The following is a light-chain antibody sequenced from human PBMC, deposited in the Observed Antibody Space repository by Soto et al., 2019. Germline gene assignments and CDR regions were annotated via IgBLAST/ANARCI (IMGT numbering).Light chain of an antibody. CDR2: GKN. J-gene: IGLJ2*01. CDR1: RSNIGAGYD. Sequence: QAVVTQPSSVSGAPGQRITISCTGSRSNIGAGYDVNWYQQLPGAAPKLLIYGKNNRPSGVPDRFSGSKSGTSASLAITGLQAEDEADYYCQSYDRSLGGSVFGGGTKLTVL. V-gene: IGLV1-40*01. CDR3: QSYDRSLGGSV.